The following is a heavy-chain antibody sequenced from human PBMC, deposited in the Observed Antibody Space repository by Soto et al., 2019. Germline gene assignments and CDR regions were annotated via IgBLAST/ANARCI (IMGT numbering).Heavy chain of an antibody. J-gene: IGHJ4*02. D-gene: IGHD5-12*01. V-gene: IGHV1-46*03. CDR2: INPSGGST. CDR3: AREYSGYDGFDY. CDR1: GYTFTSYY. Sequence: ASVKVSCKASGYTFTSYYMHWVRQAPGQGLEWMGIINPSGGSTSYAQKFQGRVTMTRDTPTSTVYMELSSLRSEDTAVYYCAREYSGYDGFDYWGQGTLVTVSS.